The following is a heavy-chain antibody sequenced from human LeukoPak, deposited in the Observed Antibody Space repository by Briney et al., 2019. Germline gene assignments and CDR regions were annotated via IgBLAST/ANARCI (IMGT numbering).Heavy chain of an antibody. D-gene: IGHD3-22*01. J-gene: IGHJ4*02. V-gene: IGHV4-61*02. CDR1: GGSISSGSYY. Sequence: PSQTLSLTCTVSGGSISSGSYYWSWIPQPAGKGLVWIGRIYTSGSTNYNPSLKSRVTRSVDTSKNQFSLKLSSVTAADTAVYYCARGARDSSGYYYPFDYWGQGTLVTVSS. CDR2: IYTSGST. CDR3: ARGARDSSGYYYPFDY.